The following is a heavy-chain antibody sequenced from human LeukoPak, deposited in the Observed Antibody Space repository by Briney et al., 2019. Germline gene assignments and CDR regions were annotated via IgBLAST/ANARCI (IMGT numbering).Heavy chain of an antibody. CDR2: ISYDGSNK. D-gene: IGHD1-26*01. J-gene: IGHJ6*02. CDR1: GFTFSSYA. Sequence: GGSLRLSCAASGFTFSSYAMHWVRQAPGKGLEWVAVISYDGSNKYYADSVKGRFTISRDNSKNTLYLQMNSLRAEDTAVYYCARGPYSGSYYPYYYYGMDVWGQGTTVTVSS. CDR3: ARGPYSGSYYPYYYYGMDV. V-gene: IGHV3-30-3*01.